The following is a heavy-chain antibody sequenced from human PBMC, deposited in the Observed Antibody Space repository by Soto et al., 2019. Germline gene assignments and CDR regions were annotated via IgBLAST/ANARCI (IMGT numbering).Heavy chain of an antibody. Sequence: GSLRLSCAASGFTFNSYWMHWVRQGPGKGLVWVSRISSDGSSTTYADSVKGRFTISRDNAKNTLYLQMNSLRAEDTAVYYCARADGYNRDDSFDIWGQGTMVTVSS. CDR2: ISSDGSST. V-gene: IGHV3-74*01. D-gene: IGHD5-12*01. CDR1: GFTFNSYW. CDR3: ARADGYNRDDSFDI. J-gene: IGHJ3*02.